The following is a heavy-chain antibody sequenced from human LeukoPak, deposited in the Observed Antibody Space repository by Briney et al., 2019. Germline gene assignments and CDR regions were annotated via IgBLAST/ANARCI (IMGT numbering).Heavy chain of an antibody. V-gene: IGHV4-61*02. CDR2: IYTSGST. CDR1: GGSISSGSYY. CDR3: ARSYAVTLYYFDY. D-gene: IGHD4-11*01. Sequence: SSETLSLTCTVSGGSISSGSYYWSWIRQPAGKGPEWIGRIYTSGSTNYNPSLKSRVTISVDTSKNQFSLKLSSVTAADTAVYYCARSYAVTLYYFDYWGQGTLVTVSS. J-gene: IGHJ4*02.